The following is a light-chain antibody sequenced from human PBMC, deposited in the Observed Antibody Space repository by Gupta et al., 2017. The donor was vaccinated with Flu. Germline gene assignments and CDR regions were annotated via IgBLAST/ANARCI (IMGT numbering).Light chain of an antibody. CDR1: NSDVGKSDL. CDR3: CSYAGSPTYSV. Sequence: QSALTQPASVSGSPGQSITISCTGTNSDVGKSDLVSWYQQHPDKAPKLMIYEASKRPSGISTRFSGSKSGNTASLTISGLQAEDEADYYCCSYAGSPTYSVFGSGTKVSV. CDR2: EAS. J-gene: IGLJ1*01. V-gene: IGLV2-23*01.